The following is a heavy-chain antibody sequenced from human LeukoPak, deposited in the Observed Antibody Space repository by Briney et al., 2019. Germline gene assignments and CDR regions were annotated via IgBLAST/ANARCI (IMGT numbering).Heavy chain of an antibody. CDR2: TYHSGST. CDR3: ARDMITFGGVIVPLDY. D-gene: IGHD3-16*02. CDR1: GGSISSSNW. J-gene: IGHJ4*02. Sequence: PSGTLSLTCAVSGGSISSSNWWSWVRQPPGKGLEWIGETYHSGSTNYNPSLKSRVTISVDKSKNQFSLKLSSVTAADTAVYYCARDMITFGGVIVPLDYWGQGTLVTVSS. V-gene: IGHV4-4*02.